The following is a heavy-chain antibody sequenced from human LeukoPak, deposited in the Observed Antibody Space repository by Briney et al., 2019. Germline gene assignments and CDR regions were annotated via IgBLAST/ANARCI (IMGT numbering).Heavy chain of an antibody. CDR1: GFTFSSYG. Sequence: GGSLRLSCAASGFTFSSYGMHWVRQAPGKGLEWVAVISYDGSNKYCADSVKGRFTISSDNSKNTLYLQMNSLRPEDTAVYYCAKDAPGGDCYFDCWGQGTLVTVSS. CDR2: ISYDGSNK. J-gene: IGHJ4*02. V-gene: IGHV3-30*18. CDR3: AKDAPGGDCYFDC. D-gene: IGHD2-21*02.